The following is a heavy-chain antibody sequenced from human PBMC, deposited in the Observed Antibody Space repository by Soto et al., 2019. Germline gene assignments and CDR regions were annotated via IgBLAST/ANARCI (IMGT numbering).Heavy chain of an antibody. CDR1: GGSFSTYA. V-gene: IGHV1-69*06. D-gene: IGHD3-10*01. CDR3: ARDVSSDTTGFRGYDL. J-gene: IGHJ4*02. Sequence: QVQLVQSGAEVKKPGSSVRVSCKASGGSFSTYAFSWVRQAPGHGLEWMGGIIPIFDSPYYAQNFQGRVTIAADRSTSTVYMELSSLTPEDTAIYYCARDVSSDTTGFRGYDLWGQGTQVTVSS. CDR2: IIPIFDSP.